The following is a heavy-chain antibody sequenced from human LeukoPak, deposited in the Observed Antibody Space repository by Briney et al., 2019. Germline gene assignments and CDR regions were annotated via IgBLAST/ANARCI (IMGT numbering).Heavy chain of an antibody. V-gene: IGHV4-39*01. CDR2: IYYSGST. J-gene: IGHJ3*02. Sequence: SETLSLTCTVSGGSISSSSYYWGWIRQPPGKGLEWIGSIYYSGSTYYNPSLKSRVTISVDTSKNQFSLKLSSVTAADTAVYYCASLEAMAEDAFDIGGQGTMVTVSS. CDR1: GGSISSSSYY. D-gene: IGHD5-24*01. CDR3: ASLEAMAEDAFDI.